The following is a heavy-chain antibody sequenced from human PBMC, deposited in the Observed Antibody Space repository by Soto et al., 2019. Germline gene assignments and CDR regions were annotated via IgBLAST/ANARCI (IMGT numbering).Heavy chain of an antibody. Sequence: GGSLRLSCAASGFTFSSYGMHWVRQAPGKGLEWVAVISYDGSNKYYADSVKGRFTISRDNSKNTLYLQMNSLRAEDTAVYYCAKIYDSSGYAHDAFDIWGQGTMVTVPS. CDR2: ISYDGSNK. J-gene: IGHJ3*02. D-gene: IGHD3-22*01. CDR1: GFTFSSYG. CDR3: AKIYDSSGYAHDAFDI. V-gene: IGHV3-30*18.